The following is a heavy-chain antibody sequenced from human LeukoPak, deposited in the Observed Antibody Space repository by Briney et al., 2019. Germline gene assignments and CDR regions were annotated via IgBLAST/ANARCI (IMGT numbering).Heavy chain of an antibody. J-gene: IGHJ4*02. D-gene: IGHD3-22*01. Sequence: SETLSLTCTVSDGSISSSSFYWGWIRQPPGKGLEWIGYIYYSGITKYNPSLKSRVTISVDTSKNQFSVRLSSVTAADTAVYYCARSPKINYYDTSGYYYDYWGQGTLVTVSS. CDR1: DGSISSSSFY. CDR2: IYYSGIT. CDR3: ARSPKINYYDTSGYYYDY. V-gene: IGHV4-61*05.